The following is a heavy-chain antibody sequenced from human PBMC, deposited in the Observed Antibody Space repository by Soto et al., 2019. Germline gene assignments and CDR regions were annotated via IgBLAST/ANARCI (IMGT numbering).Heavy chain of an antibody. J-gene: IGHJ4*02. Sequence: GAPGKGSSKASGYNFTEYYIHWGRQAPGQGLEWMGWINPFDGSRMFAQSFQGRVTMTRDTSTSTVYMEVSSLRSEDTAVYYCSRVDPGETSPFDHWGQGTLVTVSS. V-gene: IGHV1-46*03. CDR1: GYNFTEYY. CDR3: SRVDPGETSPFDH. D-gene: IGHD3-10*01. CDR2: INPFDGSR.